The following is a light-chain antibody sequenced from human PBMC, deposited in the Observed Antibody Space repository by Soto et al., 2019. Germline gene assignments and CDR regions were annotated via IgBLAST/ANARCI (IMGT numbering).Light chain of an antibody. CDR2: DVT. Sequence: QSALTQPRSVSGSPGQSVTISCTGTSSDVGGYNYVSWYQQHPGKAPKLMIYDVTKWPSGVPDRFSGSKSGNTASLTISGLQAEDEADYYCCSYAGSQPYVFGTGTKLTVL. CDR3: CSYAGSQPYV. CDR1: SSDVGGYNY. V-gene: IGLV2-11*01. J-gene: IGLJ1*01.